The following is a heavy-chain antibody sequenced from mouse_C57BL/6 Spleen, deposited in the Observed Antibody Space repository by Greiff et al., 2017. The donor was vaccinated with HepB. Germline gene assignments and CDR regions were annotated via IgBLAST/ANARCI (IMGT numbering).Heavy chain of an antibody. CDR3: ARSSAHLGRT. Sequence: QVQLQQPGAELVKPGASVKMSCKASGYTFTSYWITWVKQRPGQGLEWIGDIYPGSGSTNYNEKFKSKATLTVDTSSSTAYMQLSSLSSEDSAVYYCARSSAHLGRTWGQGTTLTVSS. J-gene: IGHJ2*01. D-gene: IGHD4-1*01. V-gene: IGHV1-55*01. CDR1: GYTFTSYW. CDR2: IYPGSGST.